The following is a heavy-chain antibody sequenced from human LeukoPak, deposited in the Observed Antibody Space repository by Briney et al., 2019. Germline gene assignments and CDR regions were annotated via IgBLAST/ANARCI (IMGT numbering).Heavy chain of an antibody. CDR1: GFTFSDYY. D-gene: IGHD4/OR15-4a*01. CDR3: ARRAGAYSHPYDY. V-gene: IGHV3-11*01. CDR2: ISSSGSTI. Sequence: KPGGSLRLSCAASGFTFSDYYMSWLRQAPGKGLEWVSYISSSGSTIYYADSVKGRFTISRDNAKNSLYLQMNSLRAEDTAVYYCARRAGAYSHPYDYWGQGTLVTVSS. J-gene: IGHJ4*02.